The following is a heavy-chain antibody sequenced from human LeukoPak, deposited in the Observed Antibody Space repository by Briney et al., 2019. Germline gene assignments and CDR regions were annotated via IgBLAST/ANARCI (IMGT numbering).Heavy chain of an antibody. D-gene: IGHD3-22*01. V-gene: IGHV4-4*07. CDR1: GVSISSYY. J-gene: IGHJ4*02. Sequence: SVTLSLTCTVSGVSISSYYWNWIRQPAGKGLEWIGRIYTSGNTNYNPSLKSRVTMSVDTSKSQFSLKLSSVTAADTAMYFCATTSDYAFDYWGQGTLVTVSS. CDR3: ATTSDYAFDY. CDR2: IYTSGNT.